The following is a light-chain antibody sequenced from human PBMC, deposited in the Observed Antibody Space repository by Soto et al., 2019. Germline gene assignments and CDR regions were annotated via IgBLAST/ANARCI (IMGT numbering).Light chain of an antibody. J-gene: IGLJ1*01. V-gene: IGLV1-44*01. Sequence: QSVLTQPPSASGTPGQRVTISCSGSSSNIGSNTVNWYHQLPGTAPKLLIYSNNQRPPGVSDRFSGSKSGTSASLAISGLQSEDEADYYCATWDVSLNGYVFGTGTKVTVL. CDR3: ATWDVSLNGYV. CDR2: SNN. CDR1: SSNIGSNT.